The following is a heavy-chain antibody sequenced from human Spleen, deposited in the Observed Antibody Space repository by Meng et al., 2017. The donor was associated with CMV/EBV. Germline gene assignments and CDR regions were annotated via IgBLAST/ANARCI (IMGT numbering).Heavy chain of an antibody. J-gene: IGHJ2*01. CDR2: IYYSGST. D-gene: IGHD5-18*01. Sequence: QVQLQDSGPGLVKPSPTLSLTCTVSGGPISSGDYYWSWIRQPPGKGLELIGHIYYSGSTSYNPSLKSRVTISVDTSNNQFSLKLSSVTAADTAVYYCARVGWRQWSFDLWGRGTLVTVSS. CDR1: GGPISSGDYY. CDR3: ARVGWRQWSFDL. V-gene: IGHV4-30-4*01.